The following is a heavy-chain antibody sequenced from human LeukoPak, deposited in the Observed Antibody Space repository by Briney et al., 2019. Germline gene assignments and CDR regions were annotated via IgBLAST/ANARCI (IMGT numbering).Heavy chain of an antibody. V-gene: IGHV3-11*01. J-gene: IGHJ5*02. CDR3: ATDGAGFDT. CDR2: INIGGTNT. Sequence: RGGSLRLSCAASGFTFNDYYMSWIRQAPGKGLEWLSYINIGGTNTHYADSVKGRFTISRDNAKKSLYLEMNNLRAEDTAVYYCATDGAGFDTWGQGVLVTVS. CDR1: GFTFNDYY.